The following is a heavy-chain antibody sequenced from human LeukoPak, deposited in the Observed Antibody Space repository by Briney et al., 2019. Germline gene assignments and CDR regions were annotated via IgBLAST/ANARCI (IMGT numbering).Heavy chain of an antibody. D-gene: IGHD3-16*02. CDR1: GFTFSSYW. CDR2: INSDGSST. V-gene: IGHV3-74*01. CDR3: ARLDYVWGSYRHPYFDY. J-gene: IGHJ4*02. Sequence: GGSLRLSCAASGFTFSSYWMHWVRQAPGKGLVWVSRINSDGSSTSYADSVKGRFTISRDNAKNTLYLQMNSLRAEGTAVYYCARLDYVWGSYRHPYFDYWGQGTLVTVSS.